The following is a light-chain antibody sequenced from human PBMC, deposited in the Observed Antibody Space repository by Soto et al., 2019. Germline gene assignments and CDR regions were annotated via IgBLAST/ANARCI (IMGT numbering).Light chain of an antibody. CDR3: CAYVSSNTLL. J-gene: IGLJ3*02. CDR1: SSDVGDNY. CDR2: EVS. V-gene: IGLV2-8*01. Sequence: QSALTQPPSASGSPGQSVTISCTGTSSDVGDNYVSWYQQHLGKAPKLIIYEVSQRPSGVPDRFSGSKSGNTASLIISGLQGDDEGDYYCCAYVSSNTLLFGGGTKLTVL.